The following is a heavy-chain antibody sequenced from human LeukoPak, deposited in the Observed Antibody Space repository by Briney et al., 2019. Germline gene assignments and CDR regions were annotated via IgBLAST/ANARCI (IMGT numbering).Heavy chain of an antibody. J-gene: IGHJ5*02. V-gene: IGHV6-1*01. CDR2: TYYRSKWYN. Sequence: SQTLSLTCAIAGDSVSINSAALNWIRQSPSRGLEWLGRTYYRSKWYNDYAVSVKSRITINPDTSKNQFSLQLSSVTPEDTAVYYCARQNNTYHHYNLGWFDPWGQGTLVTVSS. CDR3: ARQNNTYHHYNLGWFDP. CDR1: GDSVSINSAA. D-gene: IGHD5-24*01.